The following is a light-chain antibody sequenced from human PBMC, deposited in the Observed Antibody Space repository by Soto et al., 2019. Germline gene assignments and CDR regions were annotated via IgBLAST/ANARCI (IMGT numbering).Light chain of an antibody. J-gene: IGKJ1*01. CDR3: QQYNNWWT. Sequence: DIVMTQTPLSLSVTPGQPASISCKSSQSLLHSDGKTYLYWYLQKPGQAPRLLIYAASTRATGIPARFIGNGSGTEFTLTISSLQSEDFAVYYCQQYNNWWTFGQGSMVDIK. CDR1: QSLLHSDGKTY. V-gene: IGKV2-29*01. CDR2: AAS.